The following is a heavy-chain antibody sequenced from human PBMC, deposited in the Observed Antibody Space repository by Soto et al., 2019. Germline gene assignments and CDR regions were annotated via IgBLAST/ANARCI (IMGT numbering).Heavy chain of an antibody. CDR2: IGAAGDT. D-gene: IGHD5-12*01. J-gene: IGHJ6*02. V-gene: IGHV3-13*01. CDR1: GFTFNNYD. Sequence: LRLSCAASGFTFNNYDMHWVRQATGKGLEWVAVIGAAGDTHYPGSVKGRFTISRENGKNSVYLQMNSLRAGDTAIYYCARDSGYDLTQPGMDVWGQGTTVTVSS. CDR3: ARDSGYDLTQPGMDV.